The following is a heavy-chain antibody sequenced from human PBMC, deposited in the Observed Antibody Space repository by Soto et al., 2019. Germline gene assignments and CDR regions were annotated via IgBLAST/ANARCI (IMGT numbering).Heavy chain of an antibody. V-gene: IGHV5-51*01. CDR3: ARLGGLVQYYYYYYGMDV. Sequence: PGESLKFSCKVSGYSFTSYWIGWVRQMPGKGLEWMGIIYPGDSDTRYSPSFQGQVTISADKSISTAYLQWSSLKASDTAMYYCARLGGLVQYYYYYYGMDVWSQGTTVTVSS. J-gene: IGHJ6*02. CDR2: IYPGDSDT. CDR1: GYSFTSYW. D-gene: IGHD6-19*01.